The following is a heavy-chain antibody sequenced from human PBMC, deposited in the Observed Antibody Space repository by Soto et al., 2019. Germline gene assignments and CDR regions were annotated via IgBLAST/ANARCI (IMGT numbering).Heavy chain of an antibody. CDR3: ARRGGATIMDY. CDR2: SYYIGGT. Sequence: QLQLQESGPGLVKPSETLSLTCTVSGGSISSSSYYWDWIRQPPGKGLEWIGSSYYIGGTYYNPSLKSRVPISVHTPKNKFALKLSSVTDADTAVYYCARRGGATIMDYGGQGTLVTVSS. V-gene: IGHV4-39*01. J-gene: IGHJ4*02. CDR1: GGSISSSSYY. D-gene: IGHD5-12*01.